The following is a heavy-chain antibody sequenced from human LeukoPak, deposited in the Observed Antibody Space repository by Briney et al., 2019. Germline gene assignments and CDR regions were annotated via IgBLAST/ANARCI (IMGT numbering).Heavy chain of an antibody. CDR1: GFTFSSYA. CDR3: ARGRAAAGGRSGTDY. V-gene: IGHV3-30-3*01. D-gene: IGHD6-13*01. CDR2: ISYDGSNK. Sequence: GGSLRFSCAASGFTFSSYAMHWVRQAPGKGLEWVAVISYDGSNKYYADSVKGRFTISRDNSKNTLFLQMNSLRAEDTAVYYCARGRAAAGGRSGTDYWGQGTLVTVSS. J-gene: IGHJ4*02.